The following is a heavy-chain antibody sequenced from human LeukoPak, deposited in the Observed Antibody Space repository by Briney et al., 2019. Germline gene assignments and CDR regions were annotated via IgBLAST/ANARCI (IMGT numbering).Heavy chain of an antibody. CDR1: GFAFSSYS. CDR3: ARVSEMATPGVFYYYMDV. Sequence: GGSLRLSCAASGFAFSSYSMNWVRQAPGKGLEWVSYISSSSSTIYYADSVKGRSTISRDNAKNSLYLQMNSLRAEDTAVYYCARVSEMATPGVFYYYMDVWGKGTTVTVSS. V-gene: IGHV3-48*01. CDR2: ISSSSSTI. J-gene: IGHJ6*03. D-gene: IGHD5-24*01.